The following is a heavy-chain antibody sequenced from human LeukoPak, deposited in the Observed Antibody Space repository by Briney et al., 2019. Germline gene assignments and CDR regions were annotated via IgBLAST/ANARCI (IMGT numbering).Heavy chain of an antibody. J-gene: IGHJ6*02. CDR3: AREDVVLVDAVRYHYYGLDV. CDR2: INPSGGSS. Sequence: ASVKVSCKASGYNFISYYVHWVRRAPGQGLEWMGIINPSGGSSSYAQKFQDRATLTRDTSTSTVYMELSSLKSEDTAVYYCAREDVVLVDAVRYHYYGLDVWGQGTTVTVSS. V-gene: IGHV1-46*01. CDR1: GYNFISYY. D-gene: IGHD2-8*01.